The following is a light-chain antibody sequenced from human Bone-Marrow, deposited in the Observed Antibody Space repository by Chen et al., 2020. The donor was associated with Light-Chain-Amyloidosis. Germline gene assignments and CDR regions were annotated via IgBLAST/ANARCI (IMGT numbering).Light chain of an antibody. Sequence: QSALTRPASVSGSPGQSLPISCTGTSSDVGGDNHGSWYQQQPDKAPKLMIYDVTNRPAWVPDLFSGSTSNNTASLTSSGLHTEDEADYFCSSYTITNTLVFGSGTRVTVL. V-gene: IGLV2-14*01. CDR3: SSYTITNTLV. J-gene: IGLJ1*01. CDR1: SSDVGGDNH. CDR2: DVT.